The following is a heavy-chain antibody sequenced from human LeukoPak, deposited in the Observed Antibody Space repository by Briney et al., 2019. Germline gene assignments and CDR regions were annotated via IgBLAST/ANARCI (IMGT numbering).Heavy chain of an antibody. CDR2: INPNSGGT. D-gene: IGHD2-2*01. CDR1: GYTFTGYY. CDR3: ARSMMVVPAAMPLVEGYYYYGMDV. J-gene: IGHJ6*02. Sequence: ASVKVSCKASGYTFTGYYMHWVRQAPGQGLEWMGWINPNSGGTNYAQKFQGRVTMTRDTSISTAYMEMSRLRSDDTAVYYCARSMMVVPAAMPLVEGYYYYGMDVWGQGTTVTVPS. V-gene: IGHV1-2*02.